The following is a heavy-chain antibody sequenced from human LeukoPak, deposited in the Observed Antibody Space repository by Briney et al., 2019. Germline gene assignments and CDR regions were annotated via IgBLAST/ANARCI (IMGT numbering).Heavy chain of an antibody. Sequence: GGSLRLSCAASGFTFSSYGMHWVRQAPGKGLEWVAFIRYDGSNKYYADSVKGRFTISRDNSKNTLYLQMNSLRAEDTAVYYCAKDEWITMVRGVPSTLDYWGQGTLVTVSS. D-gene: IGHD3-10*01. CDR3: AKDEWITMVRGVPSTLDY. CDR2: IRYDGSNK. V-gene: IGHV3-30*02. J-gene: IGHJ4*02. CDR1: GFTFSSYG.